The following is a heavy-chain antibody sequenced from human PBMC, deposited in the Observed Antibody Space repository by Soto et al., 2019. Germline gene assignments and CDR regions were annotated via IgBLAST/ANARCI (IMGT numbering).Heavy chain of an antibody. CDR3: VVDYYDSSWRVDY. V-gene: IGHV3-30*03. D-gene: IGHD3-22*01. J-gene: IGHJ4*02. Sequence: QVQLVESGGGVVQPERSLRLSCAASGFSFRSNGMHWVRQAPDKGLEWVAVIGKNGNKRYYADSVKGRFTISRDNSKNTLYLQMNSLRVEDTAVYYCVVDYYDSSWRVDYWGQGTLVTVSS. CDR2: IGKNGNKR. CDR1: GFSFRSNG.